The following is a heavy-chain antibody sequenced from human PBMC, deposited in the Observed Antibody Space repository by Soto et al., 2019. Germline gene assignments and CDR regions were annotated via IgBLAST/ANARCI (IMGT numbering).Heavy chain of an antibody. CDR3: AKGGVTRSYYYAMDV. CDR2: LSGSGSST. Sequence: PGGSLRLSCAASGFIFSDYAMSWVRQAPGKGLEWVSALSGSGSSTYYADSVKGRFTISRDNLKNTVSLQMDNLTVEDTAVYYCAKGGVTRSYYYAMDVWGQGTTVTVS. V-gene: IGHV3-23*01. J-gene: IGHJ6*02. CDR1: GFIFSDYA.